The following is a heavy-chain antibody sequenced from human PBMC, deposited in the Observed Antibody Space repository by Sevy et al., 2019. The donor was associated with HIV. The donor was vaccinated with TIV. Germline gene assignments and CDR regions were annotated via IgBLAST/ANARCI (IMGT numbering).Heavy chain of an antibody. CDR2: IYPGDSDI. V-gene: IGHV5-51*01. J-gene: IGHJ4*02. CDR3: ARPDGNHALDY. Sequence: GESLKISCKGSGYSFTSYWIGWVRQMPGKGLEWMGIIYPGDSDITYSPSFQGQVTFSVDKSIGTAYLQWSSLKTSDTAIYYCARPDGNHALDYWGQRTLVTVSS. CDR1: GYSFTSYW.